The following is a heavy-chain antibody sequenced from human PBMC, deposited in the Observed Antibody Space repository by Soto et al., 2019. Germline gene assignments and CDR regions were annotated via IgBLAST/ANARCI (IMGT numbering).Heavy chain of an antibody. V-gene: IGHV1-69*01. Sequence: QVQLVQSGAEVKKPGSSVKVSCKASGGTFSSYAISWVRQAPGQGLEWMGGIIPIFGTANYAQQFQGRVTITADESTSTAYMELSSLSSGDTAVYYCARDEASCSHIGYWGQGTLVPVSS. CDR2: IIPIFGTA. CDR1: GGTFSSYA. J-gene: IGHJ4*02. CDR3: ARDEASCSHIGY. D-gene: IGHD3-10*02.